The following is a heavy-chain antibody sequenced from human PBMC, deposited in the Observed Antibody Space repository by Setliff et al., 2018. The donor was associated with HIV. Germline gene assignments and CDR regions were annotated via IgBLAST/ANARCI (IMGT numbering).Heavy chain of an antibody. Sequence: PSETLSLTCIVSGGSISSSSYYWGWIRQPPGKGLEWIGTVYYSGSTYYNPSLKSRVTISVDTSENQFSLKLSSVTAADTAVYYCARDGYSSSWYVIWGSFDYWGQGILVTVSS. V-gene: IGHV4-39*07. CDR3: ARDGYSSSWYVIWGSFDY. D-gene: IGHD6-13*01. J-gene: IGHJ4*02. CDR2: VYYSGST. CDR1: GGSISSSSYY.